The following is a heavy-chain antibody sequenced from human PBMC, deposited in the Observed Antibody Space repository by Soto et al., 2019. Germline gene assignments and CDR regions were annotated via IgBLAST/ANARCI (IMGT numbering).Heavy chain of an antibody. J-gene: IGHJ4*02. CDR3: ANVEGGAYPDFDL. D-gene: IGHD1-26*01. CDR2: ISYDGSKK. V-gene: IGHV3-30*18. Sequence: GSLRLSCEASGFTFISYGMHFCRQSPGKGLEWVGVISYDGSKKYYADSVQGRFTISRDNSKNTLYLQMNSLRAEDRTVYYCANVEGGAYPDFDLWGQGTLVTVSS. CDR1: GFTFISYG.